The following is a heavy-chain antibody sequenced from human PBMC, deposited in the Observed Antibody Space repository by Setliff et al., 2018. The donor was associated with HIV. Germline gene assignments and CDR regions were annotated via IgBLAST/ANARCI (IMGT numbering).Heavy chain of an antibody. V-gene: IGHV1-2*02. Sequence: ASVKVSCKASGYTFNSYSMSWVRQAPGQGLEWMGWISPDSTDAVYAQRFEDRVTMTSDTSVSTVYMKLSGLTSDDTGVYYCARGGYRSNWVLDYWGHGTLVTVSS. CDR2: ISPDSTDA. J-gene: IGHJ4*01. CDR3: ARGGYRSNWVLDY. D-gene: IGHD5-12*01. CDR1: GYTFNSYS.